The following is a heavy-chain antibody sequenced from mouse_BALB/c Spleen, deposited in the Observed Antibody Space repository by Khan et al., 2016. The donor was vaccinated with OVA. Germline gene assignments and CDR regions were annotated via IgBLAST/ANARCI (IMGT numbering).Heavy chain of an antibody. V-gene: IGHV5-6-5*01. Sequence: EVELVESGGGLVKPGGSLKFSCAASGFTFSNYSMSWVRQTPAKRLVWVASISSGGSTYYQDSVKGRFTISRDNARNILYLQMSSLRSEDTAMYYCARDYWITYWGQGTLVTVSA. CDR2: ISSGGST. CDR1: GFTFSNYS. CDR3: ARDYWITY. J-gene: IGHJ3*01.